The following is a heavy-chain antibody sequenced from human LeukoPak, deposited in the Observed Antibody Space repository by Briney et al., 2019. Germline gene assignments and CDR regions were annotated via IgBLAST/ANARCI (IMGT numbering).Heavy chain of an antibody. CDR1: GFTFSSSG. CDR3: AKDSYDRSGYYYYYFAY. D-gene: IGHD3-22*01. CDR2: ISYDGSNK. Sequence: GGSLRLSCAASGFTFSSSGMHCVRQAPGKGLEWVAVISYDGSNKYYADSVKGRFTISRDNSKNTLYLQMNSLRAGDTAVYYCAKDSYDRSGYYYYYFAYWGQGTQVTVSS. J-gene: IGHJ4*02. V-gene: IGHV3-30*18.